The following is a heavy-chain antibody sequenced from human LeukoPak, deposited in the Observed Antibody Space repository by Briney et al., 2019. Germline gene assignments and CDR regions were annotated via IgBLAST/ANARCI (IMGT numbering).Heavy chain of an antibody. CDR1: GFTFSSYE. Sequence: TGGSLRLSCAASGFTFSSYEMNWVRQAPGKGLEWVSYISSSGSTIYYADSVKGRFTISRDNSKNTLYLQMNSLRAEDTALYYCAKDGKRITMIGVVRRGHYLDYWGQGTLVTVSS. D-gene: IGHD3-22*01. V-gene: IGHV3-48*03. CDR2: ISSSGSTI. CDR3: AKDGKRITMIGVVRRGHYLDY. J-gene: IGHJ4*02.